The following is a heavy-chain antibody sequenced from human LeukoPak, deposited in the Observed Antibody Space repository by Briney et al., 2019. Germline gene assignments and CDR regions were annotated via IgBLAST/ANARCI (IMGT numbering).Heavy chain of an antibody. CDR2: INPNSGGT. V-gene: IGHV1-2*02. CDR1: GYTFTGYY. Sequence: ASVKVSCKAPGYTFTGYYMHWVRQAPGQGLEWMGWINPNSGGTNYAQKFQGRVTMTRDTSISTAYMELSRLRSDDTAVYYCATGLGYCSSTSCYVFDYWGQGTLVTVSS. D-gene: IGHD2-2*01. J-gene: IGHJ4*02. CDR3: ATGLGYCSSTSCYVFDY.